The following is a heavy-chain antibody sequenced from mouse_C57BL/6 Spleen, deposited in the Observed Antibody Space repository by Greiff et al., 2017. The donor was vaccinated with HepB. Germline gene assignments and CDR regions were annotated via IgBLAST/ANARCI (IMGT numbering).Heavy chain of an antibody. V-gene: IGHV5-4*03. J-gene: IGHJ3*01. CDR1: GFTFSSYA. Sequence: EVKLMESGGGLVKPGGSLKLSCAASGFTFSSYAMSWVRQTPEKRLEWVATISDGGSYTYYPDNVKGRFTISRDNAKNNLYLQMSHLKSEDTAMYYCAEDYGSSSGAWFAYWGQGTLVTVSA. CDR3: AEDYGSSSGAWFAY. D-gene: IGHD1-1*01. CDR2: ISDGGSYT.